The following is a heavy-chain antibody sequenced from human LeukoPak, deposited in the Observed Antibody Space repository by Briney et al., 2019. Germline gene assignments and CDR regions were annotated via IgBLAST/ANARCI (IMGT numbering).Heavy chain of an antibody. CDR3: ARQGSTTTSWQTIDY. V-gene: IGHV5-51*01. CDR2: INPVDSET. Sequence: GESLKISCKGSGYRFTDHWIAWVRQMPGKGLECMGIINPVDSETRYSPSFQGQVTISVDKSITTASLQWSSLRASDTAMYYCARQGSTTTSWQTIDYWGQGSLVSVSS. CDR1: GYRFTDHW. D-gene: IGHD1-26*01. J-gene: IGHJ4*02.